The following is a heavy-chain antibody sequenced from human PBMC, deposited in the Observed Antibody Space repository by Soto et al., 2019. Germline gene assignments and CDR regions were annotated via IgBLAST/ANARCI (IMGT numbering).Heavy chain of an antibody. D-gene: IGHD2-15*01. CDR1: GYTFTSYD. CDR2: MNPNSGNT. V-gene: IGHV1-8*01. J-gene: IGHJ5*02. Sequence: ASVKVSCKASGYTFTSYDINWVRQATGQGLEWMGWMNPNSGNTGYAQKFQGRVTMTRNTSISTAYMELSSLRSEDTAVYYCARGHDGYCSGGSCAWGWFDPWGQGTLVTVSS. CDR3: ARGHDGYCSGGSCAWGWFDP.